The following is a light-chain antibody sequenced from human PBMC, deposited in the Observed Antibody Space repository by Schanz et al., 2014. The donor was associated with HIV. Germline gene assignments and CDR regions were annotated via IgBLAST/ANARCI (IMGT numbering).Light chain of an antibody. CDR1: NSNIGAGYA. Sequence: QSVLTQPPSVSGAPGQRVTISCTGSNSNIGAGYAVHWYQQLPGTAPKLLISDNFNRPSGVPDRFSGSKSDTSASLAITGLQADDEAHYYCQSHDSRLSAWVFGGGTKLTVL. CDR2: DNF. V-gene: IGLV1-40*01. J-gene: IGLJ3*02. CDR3: QSHDSRLSAWV.